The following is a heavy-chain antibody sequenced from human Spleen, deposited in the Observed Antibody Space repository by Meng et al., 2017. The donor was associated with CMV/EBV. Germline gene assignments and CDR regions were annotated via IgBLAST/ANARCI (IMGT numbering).Heavy chain of an antibody. CDR2: IYPSDSDI. J-gene: IGHJ3*02. D-gene: IGHD3-10*01. V-gene: IGHV5-51*01. Sequence: GESLKISCQGSGYTFASLWIAWVRQMPGKGLEWMGIIYPSDSDIKYSPSFQGQVTISVDKSITTAYLQWGSLKASDTAMYYCARHGDTMVSGRAFDIWGQGTMVTVSS. CDR3: ARHGDTMVSGRAFDI. CDR1: GYTFASLW.